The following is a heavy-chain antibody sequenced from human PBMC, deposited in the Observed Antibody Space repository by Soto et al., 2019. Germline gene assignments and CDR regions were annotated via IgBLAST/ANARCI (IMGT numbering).Heavy chain of an antibody. V-gene: IGHV1-18*01. J-gene: IGHJ4*02. Sequence: GASVTVSRKPSGYVFLAYGISCVRQAPAQGLEWMGWISRHNGNTNYAQKLQGRVTMTTDASTSTAYMELRSLRSDETAVYYCTRDLGGSGSYYTDYWGQGTLVTVSS. CDR1: GYVFLAYG. CDR3: TRDLGGSGSYYTDY. D-gene: IGHD3-10*01. CDR2: ISRHNGNT.